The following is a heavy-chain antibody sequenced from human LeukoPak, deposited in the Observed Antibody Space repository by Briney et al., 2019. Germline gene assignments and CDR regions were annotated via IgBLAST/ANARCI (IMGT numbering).Heavy chain of an antibody. D-gene: IGHD5-12*01. J-gene: IGHJ4*02. V-gene: IGHV3-9*01. CDR2: ISWNSGSI. CDR1: GFTFDDYA. CDR3: ARGPSGYHNT. Sequence: PGRSLRLSCAASGFTFDDYAMHWVRQAPGKGLEWVSGISWNSGSIGYADSVKGRFTISRDNAKNSLYLQLNSLRVEDTAVYYCARGPSGYHNTGGQGTLVTVSS.